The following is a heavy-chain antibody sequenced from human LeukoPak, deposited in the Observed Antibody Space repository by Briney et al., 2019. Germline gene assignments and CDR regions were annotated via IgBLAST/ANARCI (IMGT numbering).Heavy chain of an antibody. J-gene: IGHJ4*02. V-gene: IGHV3-23*01. CDR2: INSGGGTT. Sequence: PGGSLRLACGASGFTLSSATMSWLRQAPGKGLEWVSAINSGGGTTSAGSVKGRFTISRDDSKNMLYLQMNSLRAEDTAVYYCAKGSDGAGNYRPFDYWGQGTLVTVSS. CDR1: GFTLSSAT. CDR3: AKGSDGAGNYRPFDY. D-gene: IGHD3-10*01.